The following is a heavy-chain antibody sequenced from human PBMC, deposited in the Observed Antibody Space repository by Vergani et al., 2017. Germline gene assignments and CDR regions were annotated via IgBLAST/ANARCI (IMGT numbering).Heavy chain of an antibody. CDR1: GFSFNSYW. CDR3: ARARCIETCYMSNWLDS. J-gene: IGHJ5*01. D-gene: IGHD3-9*01. Sequence: DVHLAESGGGFFQPGGSLRLSCSASGFSFNSYWMHWVRQVPGKGLLWVSRIKSDGSITAYADSVKGRFTISRDKAQNTLYLQMNSLRVEYTGVYYCARARCIETCYMSNWLDSWGQGTLVTVSS. CDR2: IKSDGSIT. V-gene: IGHV3-74*03.